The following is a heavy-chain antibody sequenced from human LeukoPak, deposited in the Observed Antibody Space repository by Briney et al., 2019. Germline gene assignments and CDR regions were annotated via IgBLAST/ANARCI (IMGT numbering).Heavy chain of an antibody. CDR1: GFTFSSYA. CDR3: AKRVSSNYGGYYYYMDV. V-gene: IGHV3-23*01. D-gene: IGHD4-11*01. J-gene: IGHJ6*03. Sequence: AGGSLRLSCAASGFTFSSYAMSWVRQAPGKGLEWVSAISGSGGSTYYADSVKGRFTISRDNSKNTLYPQMNSLRAEDTAVYYCAKRVSSNYGGYYYYMDVWRKGTTVTVAS. CDR2: ISGSGGST.